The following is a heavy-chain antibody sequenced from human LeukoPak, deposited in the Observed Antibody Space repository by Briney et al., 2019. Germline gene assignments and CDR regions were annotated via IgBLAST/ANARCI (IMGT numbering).Heavy chain of an antibody. CDR3: ARDLRAVAGTPTHFQH. V-gene: IGHV3-74*01. CDR2: INSDGSST. Sequence: QPGGSLRLSCAASGFTFSSYWMHWVRQAPGKGLVWVSRINSDGSSTSYADSVKGRFTISRDNAKNTLSLQMNGLRAEDTAVYYCARDLRAVAGTPTHFQHWGQGTLVTVSS. CDR1: GFTFSSYW. D-gene: IGHD6-19*01. J-gene: IGHJ1*01.